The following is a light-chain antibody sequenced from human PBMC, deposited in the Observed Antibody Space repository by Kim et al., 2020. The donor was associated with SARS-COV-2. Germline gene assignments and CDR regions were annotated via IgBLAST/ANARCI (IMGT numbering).Light chain of an antibody. CDR3: SSYAGTNNFV. Sequence: QSALTQPPSASGSPGQSVTISCTGTSSDIGAYKYVSWYQQHPGKAPKLMIYDVTKRPSGVPDRFSASKSGNTASLTVSGLQAEDEADYYCSSYAGTNNFVFGTGTKVTV. CDR1: SSDIGAYKY. V-gene: IGLV2-8*01. CDR2: DVT. J-gene: IGLJ1*01.